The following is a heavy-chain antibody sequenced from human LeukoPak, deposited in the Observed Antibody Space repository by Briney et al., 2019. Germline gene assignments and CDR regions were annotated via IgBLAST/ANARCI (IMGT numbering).Heavy chain of an antibody. V-gene: IGHV4-34*01. D-gene: IGHD3-10*02. CDR2: INHSGST. J-gene: IGHJ6*02. CDR1: GGSFSGYY. CDR3: ARMLAMDV. Sequence: PSETLSLTCAVYGGSFSGYYWSWIRQPPGKGLEWIGEINHSGSTNYNPSLKSRVTISGDTSKNQFSLKLSTVTAADTAVYYCARMLAMDVWGQGTTVIVSS.